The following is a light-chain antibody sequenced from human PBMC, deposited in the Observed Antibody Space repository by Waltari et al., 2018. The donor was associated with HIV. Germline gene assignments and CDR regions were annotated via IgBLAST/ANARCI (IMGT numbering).Light chain of an antibody. J-gene: IGLJ1*01. Sequence: QSVLTQPPSVSEAPGQRVTISCSGITSNIGRNAVNWYQQVPGKAPKLLMYCDDLLSSGVSARFSASKSGTSASLAIRGLQSQDEADYYCAAWDDSLNGYVFGSGTKVTVL. CDR2: CDD. V-gene: IGLV1-36*01. CDR1: TSNIGRNA. CDR3: AAWDDSLNGYV.